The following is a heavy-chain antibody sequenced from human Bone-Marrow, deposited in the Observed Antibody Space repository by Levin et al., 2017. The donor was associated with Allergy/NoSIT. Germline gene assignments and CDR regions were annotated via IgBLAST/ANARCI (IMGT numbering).Heavy chain of an antibody. V-gene: IGHV4-34*01. Sequence: PSETLSLTCAVYGGSFSGYYWSWIRQPPGKGLEWIGEINHSGSTNYNPSLKSRVTISVDTSKNQFSLKLSSVTAADTAVYYCAAASSTSLLENWGQGTLVTVSS. D-gene: IGHD2-2*01. CDR2: INHSGST. CDR3: AAASSTSLLEN. CDR1: GGSFSGYY. J-gene: IGHJ4*02.